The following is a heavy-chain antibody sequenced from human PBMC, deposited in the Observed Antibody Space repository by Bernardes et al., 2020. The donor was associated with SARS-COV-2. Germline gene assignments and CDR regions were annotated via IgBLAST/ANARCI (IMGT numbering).Heavy chain of an antibody. CDR1: GFTFSDFA. Sequence: GGSLRLSCAASGFTFSDFAMTWVRQAPGKGLEWVSAISNSGGSMYYADSVKGRFTISRDNSQNTLYLQVNSLRAEDTAVYYCAKDWRRWPQLGVNGDFWGQGTLVTVSS. V-gene: IGHV3-23*01. D-gene: IGHD3-16*01. CDR2: ISNSGGSM. CDR3: AKDWRRWPQLGVNGDF. J-gene: IGHJ4*02.